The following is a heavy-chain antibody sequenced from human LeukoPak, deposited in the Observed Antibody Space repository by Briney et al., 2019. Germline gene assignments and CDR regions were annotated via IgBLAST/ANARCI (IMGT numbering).Heavy chain of an antibody. Sequence: NPGGSLRLSCAASGFTFSSYSMNWVRQAPGKGLEWVSSISSSSSYIYYADSVKGRFTISRDNAKNSLYLQMNSLRAEDTAVYYCARDPPEHDAFDIWGQGTMVTVSS. D-gene: IGHD1-14*01. V-gene: IGHV3-21*01. CDR1: GFTFSSYS. CDR3: ARDPPEHDAFDI. J-gene: IGHJ3*02. CDR2: ISSSSSYI.